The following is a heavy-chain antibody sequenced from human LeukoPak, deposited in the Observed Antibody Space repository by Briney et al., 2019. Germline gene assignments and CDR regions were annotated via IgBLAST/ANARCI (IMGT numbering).Heavy chain of an antibody. Sequence: SETLSLTCAVYGGSFSGYYWSWIRQPPGKGLEWIGEINHSGSTNYNPSLKSRVTISVDTSRNQFSLKLSSVTAADTAVYYCARFCSSTSCWDAFDIWGQGTMVTVSS. J-gene: IGHJ3*02. CDR1: GGSFSGYY. CDR2: INHSGST. D-gene: IGHD2-2*01. V-gene: IGHV4-34*01. CDR3: ARFCSSTSCWDAFDI.